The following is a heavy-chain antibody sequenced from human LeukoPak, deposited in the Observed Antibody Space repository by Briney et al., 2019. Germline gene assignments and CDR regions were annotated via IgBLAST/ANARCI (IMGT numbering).Heavy chain of an antibody. Sequence: SENLSRTCTVSGGSISSYYWSWIRQPPGKGLEWIGYIYYSGSTNYNPSLKSRVTISVDTSKNQFSLKLSSVTAADTAVYYCARGGRGVIITPYFDYWGQGTLVTVSS. CDR1: GGSISSYY. J-gene: IGHJ4*02. CDR2: IYYSGST. CDR3: ARGGRGVIITPYFDY. V-gene: IGHV4-59*08. D-gene: IGHD3-10*01.